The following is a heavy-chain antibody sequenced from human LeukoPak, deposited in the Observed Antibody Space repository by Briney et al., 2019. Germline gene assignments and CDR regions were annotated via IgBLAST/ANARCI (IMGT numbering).Heavy chain of an antibody. J-gene: IGHJ4*02. D-gene: IGHD5-18*01. CDR3: ARVYSYALDY. CDR1: GGSVSSDSHY. V-gene: IGHV4-61*01. CDR2: IYYSGST. Sequence: SETLSLTCTVSGGSVSSDSHYWSWIRQPPGKGLEWTGYIYYSGSTNYNPSLKSRVTMSLDTSKNQFSLKLSSVTAADTAVYYCARVYSYALDYWGQGTLVTVSS.